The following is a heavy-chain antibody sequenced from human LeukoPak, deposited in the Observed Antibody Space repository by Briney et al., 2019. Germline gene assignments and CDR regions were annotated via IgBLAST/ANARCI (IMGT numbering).Heavy chain of an antibody. J-gene: IGHJ4*02. Sequence: GGSLRLSCGASGFTFSSYWMFWVRQAPGKGLVWVSRINTDGSSTTHADSVKGRFTISRDNAKNTLYLQMNSLRAEDTAVYYCANPALFIAVGGGYWGQGTLVTVSS. V-gene: IGHV3-74*01. CDR2: INTDGSST. CDR1: GFTFSSYW. CDR3: ANPALFIAVGGGY. D-gene: IGHD6-13*01.